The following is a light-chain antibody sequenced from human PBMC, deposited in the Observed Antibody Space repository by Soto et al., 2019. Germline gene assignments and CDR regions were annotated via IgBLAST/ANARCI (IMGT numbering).Light chain of an antibody. CDR1: TGAVTNGHY. Sequence: VTQEPSLTVAPGEKVTLTCGSSTGAVTNGHYPYWFQQKPGQAPRTLIYDTTNRHSWTPARFSGSLLGGKAALTLSGAQPEDEAEYYCLLSYNCTYVFGTGTKVNVL. J-gene: IGLJ1*01. V-gene: IGLV7-46*01. CDR3: LLSYNCTYV. CDR2: DTT.